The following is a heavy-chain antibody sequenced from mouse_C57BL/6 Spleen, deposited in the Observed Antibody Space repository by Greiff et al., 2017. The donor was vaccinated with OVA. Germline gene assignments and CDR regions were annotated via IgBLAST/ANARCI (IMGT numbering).Heavy chain of an antibody. CDR1: GYTFTDYY. V-gene: IGHV1-26*01. D-gene: IGHD1-1*01. Sequence: EVQLQQSGPELVKPGASVKISCKASGYTFTDYYMNWVKQSHGKSLEWIGDINPNNGGTSYNQKFKGKATLTVDKSSSTAYMELRSLTSEDSAVYYCARFPHYYGSSYLDYWGQGTTLTVSS. J-gene: IGHJ2*01. CDR2: INPNNGGT. CDR3: ARFPHYYGSSYLDY.